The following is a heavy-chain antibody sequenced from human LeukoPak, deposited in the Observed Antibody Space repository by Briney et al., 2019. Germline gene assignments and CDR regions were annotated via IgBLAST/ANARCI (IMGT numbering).Heavy chain of an antibody. CDR1: GFTFSSYA. J-gene: IGHJ4*02. CDR3: AKKPGHYYDSSGYSREYYFDY. V-gene: IGHV3-23*01. D-gene: IGHD3-22*01. Sequence: PGGSLRLSCAASGFTFSSYAMSWVRQAPGKGLEWVSAISGSGGSTYYADSVKARFTISRDNSKNTLYLQMNSLRAEDTAVYYCAKKPGHYYDSSGYSREYYFDYWGQGTLVTVSS. CDR2: ISGSGGST.